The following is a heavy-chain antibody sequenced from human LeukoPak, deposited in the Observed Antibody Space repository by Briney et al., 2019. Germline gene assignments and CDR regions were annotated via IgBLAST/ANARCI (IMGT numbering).Heavy chain of an antibody. CDR1: GYTFTSYG. CDR2: ISAYNGNT. CDR3: ARERFVGAKSSGRPDDAFDI. Sequence: RWASVKVSCKASGYTFTSYGISWVRQAPGQGLEWMGWISAYNGNTNYAQKLQGRVTMTTDTSTSTAYMELRSLRSDDTAVYFCARERFVGAKSSGRPDDAFDIWGQGTMVTVSS. J-gene: IGHJ3*02. D-gene: IGHD1-26*01. V-gene: IGHV1-18*01.